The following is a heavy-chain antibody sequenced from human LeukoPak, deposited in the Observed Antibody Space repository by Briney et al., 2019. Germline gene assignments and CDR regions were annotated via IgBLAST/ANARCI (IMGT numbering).Heavy chain of an antibody. Sequence: MASETPSLTCTVSGGSISSYYWSWIRQPPGKGLEWIGYIYYSGSTNYNPSLKSRVTISVDTSKNQFSLKLSSVTAADTAVYYCARDRSAGWFDPWGQGTLVTVSS. CDR3: ARDRSAGWFDP. CDR2: IYYSGST. CDR1: GGSISSYY. J-gene: IGHJ5*02. V-gene: IGHV4-59*01.